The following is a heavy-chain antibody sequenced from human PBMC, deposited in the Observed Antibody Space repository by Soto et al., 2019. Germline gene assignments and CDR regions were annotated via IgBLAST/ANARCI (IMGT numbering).Heavy chain of an antibody. CDR1: GFIFSTYT. V-gene: IGHV3-23*01. Sequence: HPGVPLRLACSASGFIFSTYTMSWVRPAPGKGLEWVSAISGSGVSTYYADSVKGRLTISRDNSKDTVYLQMNSLRAEDTAVYFCARGGYCDSTTCVPSPDYWGQGILVTVSS. J-gene: IGHJ4*02. D-gene: IGHD2-2*01. CDR3: ARGGYCDSTTCVPSPDY. CDR2: ISGSGVST.